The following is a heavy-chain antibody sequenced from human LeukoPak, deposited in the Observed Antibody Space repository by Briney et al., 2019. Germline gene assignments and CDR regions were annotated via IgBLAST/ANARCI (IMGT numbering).Heavy chain of an antibody. CDR3: ARHQYYYDSSGCLDY. CDR1: GGSISSSSYY. CDR2: IYYSGST. D-gene: IGHD3-22*01. V-gene: IGHV4-39*01. Sequence: SETLSLTCTVSGGSISSSSYYWGWIRQPPGKGLEWIGSIYYSGSTYYNPSLKGRVTISVDTSKNQFSLKLSSVTAADTAVYYCARHQYYYDSSGCLDYWGQGTLVTVSS. J-gene: IGHJ4*02.